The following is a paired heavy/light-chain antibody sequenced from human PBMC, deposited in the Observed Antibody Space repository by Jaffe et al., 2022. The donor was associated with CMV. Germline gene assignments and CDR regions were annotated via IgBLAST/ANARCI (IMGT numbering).Heavy chain of an antibody. J-gene: IGHJ5*01. CDR2: VYHSGST. CDR1: GVSIKSYY. CDR3: ARVITLVRGVTYDNWFDS. D-gene: IGHD3-10*01. V-gene: IGHV4-59*08. Sequence: QVPLRESGPGLVKPSETLSLTCAVSGVSIKSYYWGWIRQSPGKGLEWMGSVYHSGSTNYNPSLKSRVTISVDTSRNQVSLKLTSVTAADTAVYYCARVITLVRGVTYDNWFDSWGQGNLVTVSS.
Light chain of an antibody. Sequence: SYVLTQPPSLSVAPGNTAKISCGGNNIGGIGVHWYQQKPGQAPVLIIYQDSDRPSGIPDRFSGSNSANTATLTISRVEAGDEADYYCQVWGTNSDHSVVFGGGTKLTVL. V-gene: IGLV3-21*04. CDR2: QDS. CDR3: QVWGTNSDHSVV. CDR1: NIGGIG. J-gene: IGLJ2*01.